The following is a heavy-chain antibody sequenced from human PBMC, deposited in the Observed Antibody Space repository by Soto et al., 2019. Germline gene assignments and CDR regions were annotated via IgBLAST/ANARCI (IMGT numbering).Heavy chain of an antibody. CDR2: IYYSGST. D-gene: IGHD3-10*01. J-gene: IGHJ5*02. CDR3: AREGIYYGSGSSNSRNWFDP. CDR1: GGSISSGGYY. Sequence: QVQLQESGPGLVKPSQTLSLTCTVSGGSISSGGYYWSWIRQHPGKGLEWIGYIYYSGSTYYNPSLKSRVTISVDTSKNQFSLKLSSVTAADTAVYYCAREGIYYGSGSSNSRNWFDPWGQGTLVTVSS. V-gene: IGHV4-31*03.